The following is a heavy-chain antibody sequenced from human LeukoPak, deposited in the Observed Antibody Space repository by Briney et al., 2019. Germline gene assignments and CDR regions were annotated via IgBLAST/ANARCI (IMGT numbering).Heavy chain of an antibody. CDR3: ARGAQLWLPLRY. CDR1: GGSISSYY. CDR2: IYYSGST. D-gene: IGHD5-18*01. V-gene: IGHV4-59*01. J-gene: IGHJ4*02. Sequence: PSETLSLTCTVSGGSISSYYWSWIRQPPGKGLEWIGYIYYSGSTNYNPSLKSRVTISVDTSKNQFSLKLSSVTAADTAVYYCARGAQLWLPLRYWGQGTLVTVSS.